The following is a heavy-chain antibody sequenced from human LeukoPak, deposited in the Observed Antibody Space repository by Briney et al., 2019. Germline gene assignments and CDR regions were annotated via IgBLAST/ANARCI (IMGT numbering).Heavy chain of an antibody. Sequence: SETLSFTCAVYGGSFSGYYWSWIRQPPGKGLEWIGEINHSGSTNYNPSLKSRVTISVDTSKNQFSLKLSSVTAADTAVYYCASGYETIDYWGQGTLVTVSS. CDR1: GGSFSGYY. D-gene: IGHD5-12*01. CDR3: ASGYETIDY. CDR2: INHSGST. J-gene: IGHJ4*02. V-gene: IGHV4-34*01.